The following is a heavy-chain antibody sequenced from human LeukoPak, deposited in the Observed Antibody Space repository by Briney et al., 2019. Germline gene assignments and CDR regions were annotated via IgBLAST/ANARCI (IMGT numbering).Heavy chain of an antibody. CDR1: GFTFSSYA. J-gene: IGHJ6*03. CDR2: ISGSGGST. V-gene: IGHV3-23*01. Sequence: HAGGSLRLSCAASGFTFSSYAMSWVRQAPGKGLEWVSAISGSGGSTYYADSVKGRFTISRDNSKNTLYLQMNSLRAEDTAVYYCARAGGLNYMTKYYYHYMDVWGKGTTVTVSS. CDR3: ARAGGLNYMTKYYYHYMDV. D-gene: IGHD4-11*01.